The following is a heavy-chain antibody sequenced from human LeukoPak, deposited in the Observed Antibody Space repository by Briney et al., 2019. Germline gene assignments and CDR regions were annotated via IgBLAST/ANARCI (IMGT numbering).Heavy chain of an antibody. J-gene: IGHJ6*02. CDR1: GYTFTSYD. CDR3: ARVGYSYGYYYYGMDV. Sequence: ASVKVSCKAPGYTFTSYDINWVRQATGQGLEWMGWMDPNSGNTGYAQKFQGRVTMTRNTSISTAYMELSSLRSEDTAVYYCARVGYSYGYYYYGMDVWGQGTTVTVSS. V-gene: IGHV1-8*01. D-gene: IGHD5-18*01. CDR2: MDPNSGNT.